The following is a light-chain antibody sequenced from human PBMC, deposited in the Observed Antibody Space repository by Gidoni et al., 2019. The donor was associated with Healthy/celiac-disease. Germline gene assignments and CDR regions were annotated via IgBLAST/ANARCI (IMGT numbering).Light chain of an antibody. CDR2: AAS. CDR3: QKYSGT. V-gene: IGKV1-27*01. Sequence: LQMTQSPSSLSASVGDRVTITCRASQGISNYLAWYQQKPGKVPKLLIYAASTLQSGVPSRFSGSGSGTDFTLTISSLQPEDVATYYCQKYSGTFGPGTKVDIK. CDR1: QGISNY. J-gene: IGKJ3*01.